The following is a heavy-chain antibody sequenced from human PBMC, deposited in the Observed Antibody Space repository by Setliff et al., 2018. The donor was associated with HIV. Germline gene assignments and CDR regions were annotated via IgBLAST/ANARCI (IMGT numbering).Heavy chain of an antibody. CDR2: VSPKSGNS. J-gene: IGHJ5*02. V-gene: IGHV1-8*02. D-gene: IGHD2-2*01. CDR1: GYTFTTYD. Sequence: ASVKVSCKAFGYTFTTYDIHWVRQATGQGLEWMAWVSPKSGNSGLAQKFQGRITMTRNTSISTVYMEVSSLRSEDTAVYYCARDVPTYCSSINCYDTMNQNWFDPWGQGTLVTVSS. CDR3: ARDVPTYCSSINCYDTMNQNWFDP.